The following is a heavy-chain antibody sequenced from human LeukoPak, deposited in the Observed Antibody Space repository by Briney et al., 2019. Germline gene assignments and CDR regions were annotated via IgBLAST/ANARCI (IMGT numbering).Heavy chain of an antibody. CDR2: INPNSGGT. V-gene: IGHV1-2*02. CDR3: AAIQQYYDSSGYYRF. Sequence: GASVKVSCKASGYTFTGYYMHWVRQAPGQGLEWMGWINPNSGGTNYAQKFQGRVTMTRDTSISTAYMELSRLRSDDTAVYYCAAIQQYYDSSGYYRFWGQGTLVTVSS. CDR1: GYTFTGYY. J-gene: IGHJ4*02. D-gene: IGHD3-22*01.